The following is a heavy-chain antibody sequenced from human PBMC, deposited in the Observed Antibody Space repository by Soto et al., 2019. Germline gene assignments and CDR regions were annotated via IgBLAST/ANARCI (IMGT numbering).Heavy chain of an antibody. D-gene: IGHD3-9*01. CDR2: ISGSGGST. CDR1: GFTFSSYA. V-gene: IGHV3-23*01. CDR3: AKGIRSDILTGYLRPLHDAFDI. Sequence: PGGSLRLSCAASGFTFSSYAMSWVRQAPGKGLEWVSAISGSGGSTYYADSVKGRFTISRDNSKNTLYLQMNSLRAEDTAVYYCAKGIRSDILTGYLRPLHDAFDIWGQGTMVTVSS. J-gene: IGHJ3*02.